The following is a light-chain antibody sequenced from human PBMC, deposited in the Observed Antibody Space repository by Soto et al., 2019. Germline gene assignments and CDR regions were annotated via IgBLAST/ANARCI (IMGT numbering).Light chain of an antibody. CDR3: QQTFSIPRT. V-gene: IGKV1-5*03. J-gene: IGKJ1*01. Sequence: DIQMTQSPSTLSGSVGDRVTITCRASQTISSWLAWYQQKPGKAPNLLISETSTLESGVPSRFSGDGYGTHFTLSISNLHPEDFATYFCQQTFSIPRTFGQGTKVDIK. CDR1: QTISSW. CDR2: ETS.